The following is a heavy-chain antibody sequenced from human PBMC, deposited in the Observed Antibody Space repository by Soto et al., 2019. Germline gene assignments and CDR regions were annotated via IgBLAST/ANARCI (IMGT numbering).Heavy chain of an antibody. V-gene: IGHV4-38-2*02. CDR2: VHYSGNT. CDR1: GYSISSGYH. J-gene: IGHJ5*02. Sequence: KNSETLSLTCTVSGYSISSGYHWAWIRQPPGKGLEWLGSVHYSGNTYYNPSLKSRLTISVDKSKNQFSLNLSSVTAADTAVYYCARQDRVVAEGRWFGPWGQGTLVTVSS. D-gene: IGHD2-15*01. CDR3: ARQDRVVAEGRWFGP.